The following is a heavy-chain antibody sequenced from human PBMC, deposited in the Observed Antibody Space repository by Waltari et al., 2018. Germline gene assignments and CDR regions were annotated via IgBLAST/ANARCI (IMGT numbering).Heavy chain of an antibody. V-gene: IGHV3-48*03. Sequence: EVQLVESGGGLVQPGGSLRLSCAASAFPFSSYEMNWVRQAPGKGLGWVSDISSSGITRYYADSVKGRFTISRDNAKNSLYLQMNSLRAEDTAVYYCARDPPDWYFDLWGRGTLVTVSS. CDR3: ARDPPDWYFDL. CDR2: ISSSGITR. CDR1: AFPFSSYE. J-gene: IGHJ2*01.